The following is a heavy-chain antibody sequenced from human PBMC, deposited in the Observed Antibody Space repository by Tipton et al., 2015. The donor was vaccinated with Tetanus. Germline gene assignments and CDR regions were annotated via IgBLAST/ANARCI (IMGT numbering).Heavy chain of an antibody. V-gene: IGHV3-23*01. Sequence: GSLRLSCVVSGLTFSSYAMSWVRQAPGKGLEWVSSISGSGGFTYYADSVKGRFTISRDNSKNTLYLQMNSLRAEDTAIYYCAKGMGWQQLESDAFDIWGQGTMVTVSS. D-gene: IGHD6-13*01. CDR1: GLTFSSYA. CDR2: ISGSGGFT. J-gene: IGHJ3*02. CDR3: AKGMGWQQLESDAFDI.